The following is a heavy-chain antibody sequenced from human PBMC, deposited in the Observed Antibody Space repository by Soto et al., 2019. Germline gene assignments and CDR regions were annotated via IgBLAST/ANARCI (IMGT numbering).Heavy chain of an antibody. J-gene: IGHJ6*01. CDR3: ASDLEELQLWLGGGFYVMDV. Sequence: QVQQVQSGAEVKKPGSSEKVSCKASGGNFSSYAISWVRQDPGQGLEWMGGIIPIFCTANYAQKFQGRVTITAEESTSTVYMGLSSLRAEDTAVYYLASDLEELQLWLGGGFYVMDVWRLGTTVPVSP. CDR2: IIPIFCTA. D-gene: IGHD5-18*01. V-gene: IGHV1-69*01. CDR1: GGNFSSYA.